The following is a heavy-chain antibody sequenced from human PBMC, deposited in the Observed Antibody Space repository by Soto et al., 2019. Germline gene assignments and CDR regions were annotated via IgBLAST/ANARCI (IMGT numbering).Heavy chain of an antibody. J-gene: IGHJ6*02. CDR3: AAGGAYCSSTSCYSDVMDV. CDR1: GGSISTSSYY. CDR2: IFYSGST. Sequence: SETLSLTCTVSGGSISTSSYYWGWIRQPPGKGLEWIGSIFYSGSTYQNPSLKSRVTISVDTSKNQLSLKLSSVTAADTAVYYCAAGGAYCSSTSCYSDVMDVWAQGTTVTISS. D-gene: IGHD2-2*01. V-gene: IGHV4-39*01.